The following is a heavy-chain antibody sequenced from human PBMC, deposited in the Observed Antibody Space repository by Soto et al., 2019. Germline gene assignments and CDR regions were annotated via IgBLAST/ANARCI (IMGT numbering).Heavy chain of an antibody. V-gene: IGHV1-69*05. CDR2: IIPIFGTA. D-gene: IGHD7-27*01. Sequence: VASVKVSCKASGGTFSSYAISWVRQAPGQGLEWMGGIIPIFGTANYAQKFQGRVTMTTDTSTSTAYMELRSLRSDDTAVYYCARVTLGLDYWGQGTLVTVSS. CDR1: GGTFSSYA. CDR3: ARVTLGLDY. J-gene: IGHJ4*02.